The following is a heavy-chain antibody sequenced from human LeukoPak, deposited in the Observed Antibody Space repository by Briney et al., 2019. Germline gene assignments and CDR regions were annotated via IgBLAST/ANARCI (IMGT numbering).Heavy chain of an antibody. J-gene: IGHJ6*02. V-gene: IGHV3-21*01. CDR2: ISSSSSYI. Sequence: GGSLRLSCAASGFTFSSYSMNWVRQAPGKGLEWVSSISSSSSYIYYADSVKGRFTISRDNAKNSLYLQMNGLRAEDTAVYYCAPDTAMASVSYGMDVWGQGTTVTVSS. D-gene: IGHD5-18*01. CDR1: GFTFSSYS. CDR3: APDTAMASVSYGMDV.